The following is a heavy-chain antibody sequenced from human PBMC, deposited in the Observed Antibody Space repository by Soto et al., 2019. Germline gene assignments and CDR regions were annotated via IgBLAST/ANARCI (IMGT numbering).Heavy chain of an antibody. CDR3: AKAYFVWSSEQSYYFDY. CDR1: GFTFSNYA. Sequence: EVQLLDSGGGLVQPGGSLRLSCAASGFTFSNYAMTWVRQGPGKGLEWVSGISGSGGRSYYADSVKGRFTISRDNSKSTLYLQMNSLRDEDTAVYYCAKAYFVWSSEQSYYFDYWGQGTLVTVSS. J-gene: IGHJ4*02. V-gene: IGHV3-23*01. D-gene: IGHD3-16*01. CDR2: ISGSGGRS.